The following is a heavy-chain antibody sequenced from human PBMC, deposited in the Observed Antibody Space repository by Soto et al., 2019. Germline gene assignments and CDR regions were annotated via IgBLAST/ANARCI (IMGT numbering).Heavy chain of an antibody. CDR1: GGSISSGDYY. Sequence: QVQLQESGPGLVEPSQTLSLTCSVSGGSISSGDYYWSWIRQPPGKGLEWIGYMFYVGATYYNPSLKSPVTVSVDTSKNQFSLKLSSVTAADTAVYHCARVVGFCGSPSCRGRNWFDPWGQGTLVTVTS. D-gene: IGHD2-2*01. J-gene: IGHJ5*02. V-gene: IGHV4-30-4*01. CDR2: MFYVGAT. CDR3: ARVVGFCGSPSCRGRNWFDP.